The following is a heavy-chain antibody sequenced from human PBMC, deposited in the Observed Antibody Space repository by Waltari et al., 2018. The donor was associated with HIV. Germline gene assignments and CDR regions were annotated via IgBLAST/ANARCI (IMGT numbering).Heavy chain of an antibody. V-gene: IGHV3-13*04. Sequence: EVHLVESGGGLIQHGGSLRLSCAAYGFTFHTYEMHWVRQAAGEGLQWVSAIGAAGDTYYSDSVKGRFTISRENAKNSLFLQMNSLRAGDTAVYFCVRVRDSSSGWYIFDYWGQGALVTVSS. CDR2: IGAAGDT. CDR3: VRVRDSSSGWYIFDY. J-gene: IGHJ4*02. D-gene: IGHD6-19*01. CDR1: GFTFHTYE.